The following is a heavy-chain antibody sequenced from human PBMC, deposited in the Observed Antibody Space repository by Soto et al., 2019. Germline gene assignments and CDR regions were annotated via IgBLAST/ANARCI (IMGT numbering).Heavy chain of an antibody. D-gene: IGHD2-15*01. V-gene: IGHV3-7*01. CDR3: ARDAVVGGLAY. CDR1: GFTFRNYW. CDR2: IAQDGNEQ. Sequence: GGSLRLSCAAAGFTFRNYWMSWVRQAPGKGLEWVDTIAQDGNEQNYVDSVKGRFTISRDNAKNSLYLQMNSLRAEDTAVYYCARDAVVGGLAYWGQGTTVTVSS. J-gene: IGHJ4*02.